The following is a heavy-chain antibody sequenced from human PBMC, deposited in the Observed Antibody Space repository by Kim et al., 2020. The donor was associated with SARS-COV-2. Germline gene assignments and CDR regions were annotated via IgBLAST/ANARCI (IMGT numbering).Heavy chain of an antibody. J-gene: IGHJ4*02. Sequence: PLKSRVTISVDTSKNQFSLKLSSVTAADTAVYYCAREGDYDFWSGYWGYWGQGTLVTVSS. V-gene: IGHV4-59*01. D-gene: IGHD3-3*01. CDR3: AREGDYDFWSGYWGY.